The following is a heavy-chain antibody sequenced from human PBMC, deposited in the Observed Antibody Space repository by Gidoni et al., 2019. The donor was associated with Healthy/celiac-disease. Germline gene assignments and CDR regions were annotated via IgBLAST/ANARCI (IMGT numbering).Heavy chain of an antibody. Sequence: QVQLVQSGAEVKKPGASVKVSCKASGYTFTSYYMHWVRQATGQGLEWMGIIHPSGGSTSYAQKFQGRVTMTRDTSTSTVYMELSRLRSEDTAVYYCARGSMVRGVIMGNYFDYWGQGTLVTVSS. CDR1: GYTFTSYY. CDR3: ARGSMVRGVIMGNYFDY. CDR2: IHPSGGST. V-gene: IGHV1-46*01. D-gene: IGHD3-10*01. J-gene: IGHJ4*02.